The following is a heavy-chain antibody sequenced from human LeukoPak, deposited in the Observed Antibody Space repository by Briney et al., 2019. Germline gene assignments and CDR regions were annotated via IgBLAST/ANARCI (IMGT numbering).Heavy chain of an antibody. CDR1: GYTFTSYA. J-gene: IGHJ5*02. CDR3: ARDGEADQLLSDGGWFDP. Sequence: ASVKVSCKASGYTFTSYAMHWVRQAPGQRLEWMGWINAGNGNTKYSQEFQGRVTITRDTSASTAYMELSSLRSEDMAVYDCARDGEADQLLSDGGWFDPWGQGTLVTVSS. D-gene: IGHD2-2*01. CDR2: INAGNGNT. V-gene: IGHV1-3*03.